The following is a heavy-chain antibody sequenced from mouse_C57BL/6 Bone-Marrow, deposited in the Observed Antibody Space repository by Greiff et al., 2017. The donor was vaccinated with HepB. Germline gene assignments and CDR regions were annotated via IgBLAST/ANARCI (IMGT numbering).Heavy chain of an antibody. D-gene: IGHD2-4*01. Sequence: QVQLQQSGPGLVQPSQSLSITCTVSGFSLTSYGVHWVRQSPGKGLEWLGVIWSGGSTDYHAAFISRLSISKDNSKSQVFFKMNSLQADDTAIYYCAAQLYDYDWPYWGQGTAVTVSS. CDR2: IWSGGST. CDR3: AAQLYDYDWPY. J-gene: IGHJ4*01. CDR1: GFSLTSYG. V-gene: IGHV2-2*01.